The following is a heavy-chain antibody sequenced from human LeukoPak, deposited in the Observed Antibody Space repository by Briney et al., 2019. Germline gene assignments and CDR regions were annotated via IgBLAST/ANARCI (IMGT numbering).Heavy chain of an antibody. V-gene: IGHV4-4*07. D-gene: IGHD4-17*01. Sequence: PSETLSLTCTVSGGSISSYYWTWIRQPAGKGLEWIGRIYASGTSNYNPSLKSRVTISADKSKNQFSLRLSSVTAADTAVYYCARGLDDYGTFDYWGQGTLVTVSS. CDR2: IYASGTS. CDR1: GGSISSYY. CDR3: ARGLDDYGTFDY. J-gene: IGHJ4*02.